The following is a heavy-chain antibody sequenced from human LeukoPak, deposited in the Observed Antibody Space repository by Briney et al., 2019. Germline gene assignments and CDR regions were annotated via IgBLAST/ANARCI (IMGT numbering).Heavy chain of an antibody. CDR2: ISSNGYYI. D-gene: IGHD6-13*01. Sequence: PGGSLRLSCAASGFTFRSHTINWVRQAPGKGLEWVSSISSNGYYIYYADSVKGRFTISRDNAKNSPYLQMDSLRAEDTAMYYCAREGGTYSSNLDYFDYWGQGTLVTVSS. J-gene: IGHJ4*02. CDR1: GFTFRSHT. CDR3: AREGGTYSSNLDYFDY. V-gene: IGHV3-21*01.